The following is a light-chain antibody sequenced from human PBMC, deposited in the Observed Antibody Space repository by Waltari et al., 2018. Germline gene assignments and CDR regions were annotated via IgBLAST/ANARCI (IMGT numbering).Light chain of an antibody. CDR2: DAS. Sequence: EIVLTQSPATLSLSPGERATLPCRASQSVGRYFAWYQQKPGQAPRLLIYDASIRAAGIPARFSGSGSRTDFTLTISGLEPEDFAVYFCQLYDISPMYTFGQGTNLQIK. V-gene: IGKV3-11*01. J-gene: IGKJ2*01. CDR1: QSVGRY. CDR3: QLYDISPMYT.